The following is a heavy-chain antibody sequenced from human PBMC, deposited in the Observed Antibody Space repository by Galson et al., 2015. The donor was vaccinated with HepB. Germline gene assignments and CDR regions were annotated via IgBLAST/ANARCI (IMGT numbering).Heavy chain of an antibody. CDR3: ARLSSPCSGYPYYFDH. CDR1: GFTFRGYA. CDR2: MTYDGSNK. Sequence: SLRLSCAASGFTFRGYAMHWVRQAPGKGLERVALMTYDGSNKYYADSVRGRFTISRDISKNTLYLQMNSLRAEDTGVYYFARLSSPCSGYPYYFDHWGQGTLVTVSS. J-gene: IGHJ4*02. D-gene: IGHD3-22*01. V-gene: IGHV3-30*03.